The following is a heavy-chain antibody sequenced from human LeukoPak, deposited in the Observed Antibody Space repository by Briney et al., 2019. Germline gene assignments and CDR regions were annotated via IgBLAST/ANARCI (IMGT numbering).Heavy chain of an antibody. D-gene: IGHD3-3*01. CDR2: INPSGGST. CDR3: ARDAHDLLSGYM. CDR1: GYTFTSYY. V-gene: IGHV1-46*01. J-gene: IGHJ4*02. Sequence: ASVKVSCKASGYTFTSYYMHWVRQAPGQGLEWMGLINPSGGSTSYAQKFQGRVTMTRDMSTSTVYMELSSMRSDDTAVYYCARDAHDLLSGYMWGQGTLVTVSS.